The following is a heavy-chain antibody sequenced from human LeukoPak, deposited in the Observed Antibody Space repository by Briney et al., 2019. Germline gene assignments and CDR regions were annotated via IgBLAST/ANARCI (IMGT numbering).Heavy chain of an antibody. CDR2: IIPIFGTA. V-gene: IGHV1-69*13. Sequence: ASVKVSCKASGGTFSSYAISWVRQAPGQGLEWMGGIIPIFGTANYAQKFQGRVTITADESTSTAYMELSSLRSEDTAVYYCAYGVNGLGFDYWGREPWSPSPQ. CDR3: AYGVNGLGFDY. CDR1: GGTFSSYA. D-gene: IGHD4-23*01. J-gene: IGHJ4*02.